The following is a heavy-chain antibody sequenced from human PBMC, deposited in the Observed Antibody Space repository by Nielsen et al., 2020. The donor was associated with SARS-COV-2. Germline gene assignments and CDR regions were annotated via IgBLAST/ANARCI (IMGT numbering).Heavy chain of an antibody. CDR1: GFTFSSYW. Sequence: GGSLRLSCAASGFTFSSYWMSWVRQAPGKGLEWVANMKEDGSETNYLDSVKGRFTISRDNAKNLLFLQMNSLRAEDTAVYFCASGSGIYSYWGQGALVTVSS. J-gene: IGHJ4*02. CDR2: MKEDGSET. D-gene: IGHD1-26*01. V-gene: IGHV3-7*03. CDR3: ASGSGIYSY.